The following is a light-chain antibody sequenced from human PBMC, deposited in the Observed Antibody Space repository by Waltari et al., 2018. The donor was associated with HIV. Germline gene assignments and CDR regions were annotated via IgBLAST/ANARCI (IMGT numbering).Light chain of an antibody. V-gene: IGLV2-23*01. Sequence: QSALTQPASVSGSPGQSITISCTGTSGAIGSDNLVSGYQQHPGKAPKLIIFEATKRPSGVSNRFSGSKSGNTASLTISGLQAEDDAEYYCSSNAGSSTLWVFGGGTKLTVL. CDR1: SGAIGSDNL. CDR3: SSNAGSSTLWV. J-gene: IGLJ3*02. CDR2: EAT.